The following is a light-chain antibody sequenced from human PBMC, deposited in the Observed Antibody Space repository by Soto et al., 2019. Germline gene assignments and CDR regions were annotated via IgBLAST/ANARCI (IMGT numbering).Light chain of an antibody. CDR1: QSVSSSY. J-gene: IGKJ2*01. Sequence: EIVLTQSPGTLSLSPGERATLSCRASQSVSSSYLAWYQQKPGQAPRLLIYDASNRATGIPARFSGSGSGTDFTLTISSLEPEDFAVYYCQQRRNWPDTFGQGTKVESK. CDR3: QQRRNWPDT. V-gene: IGKV3D-20*02. CDR2: DAS.